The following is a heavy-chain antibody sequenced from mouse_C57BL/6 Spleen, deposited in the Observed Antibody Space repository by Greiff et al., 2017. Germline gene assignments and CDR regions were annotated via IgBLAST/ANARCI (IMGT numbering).Heavy chain of an antibody. V-gene: IGHV5-4*03. Sequence: EVKLVESGGGLVKPGGSLKLSCAASGFTFSSYAMSWVRQTPEKRLEWVATISDGGSYTYYPDNVKGRFTISRDNAKNNLYLQMSHLKSEDTAMYYCARTEGNAYFDYWGQGTTLTVSS. CDR2: ISDGGSYT. CDR3: ARTEGNAYFDY. J-gene: IGHJ2*01. CDR1: GFTFSSYA.